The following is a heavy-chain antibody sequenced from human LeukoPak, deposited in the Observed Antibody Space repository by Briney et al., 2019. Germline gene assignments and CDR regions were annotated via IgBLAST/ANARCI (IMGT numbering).Heavy chain of an antibody. CDR3: ARQFLYYYDSSGHYYYFDY. V-gene: IGHV4-59*08. D-gene: IGHD3-22*01. J-gene: IGHJ4*02. CDR2: IYNTGST. CDR1: GDSIRSYD. Sequence: KTSETLSLTCTVSGDSIRSYDWSWLRQPPGQGLEWIGNIYNTGSTNYNPSLKSRVAISVDTSSKQLSLKLSSVTAADTAVYHCARQFLYYYDSSGHYYYFDYWGQGTLVTVSS.